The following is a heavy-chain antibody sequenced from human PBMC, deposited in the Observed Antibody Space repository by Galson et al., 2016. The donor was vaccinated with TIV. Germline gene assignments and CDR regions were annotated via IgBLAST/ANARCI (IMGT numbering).Heavy chain of an antibody. CDR3: AKDRVKTVFGAGSFDF. V-gene: IGHV3-23*01. J-gene: IGHJ4*02. CDR2: ISFTGGST. Sequence: SLRLSCAASGFTFTTYAMNWVRQAPGKGLEWVSSISFTGGSTYYADSVKGRFTVSRDNSKNTVYLQMNRLRTDDTATYFCAKDRVKTVFGAGSFDFWGQGTRLTGSS. D-gene: IGHD3-3*01. CDR1: GFTFTTYA.